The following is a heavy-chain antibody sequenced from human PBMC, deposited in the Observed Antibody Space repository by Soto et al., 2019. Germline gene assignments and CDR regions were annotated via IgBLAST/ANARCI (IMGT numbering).Heavy chain of an antibody. D-gene: IGHD3-10*01. J-gene: IGHJ4*02. Sequence: GESLRLSCTVSGVTFSNYSMNWVRPAPVKGLEWVSSLSGSGGTTYYADSVKGRFIISRDNSKNTLYLLMNSLRAEDTALYYCAKQRADYGSGADTFYFDSWGQGALVTVSS. V-gene: IGHV3-23*01. CDR2: LSGSGGTT. CDR1: GVTFSNYS. CDR3: AKQRADYGSGADTFYFDS.